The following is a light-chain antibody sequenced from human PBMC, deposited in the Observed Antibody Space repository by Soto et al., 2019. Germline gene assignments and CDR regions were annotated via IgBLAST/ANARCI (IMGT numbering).Light chain of an antibody. V-gene: IGLV2-14*01. J-gene: IGLJ3*02. Sequence: QAVVTQPASVSGSPGQSITISCTGTSSDIGGYNYVSWYQQHPGKAPKLMIYEVSNRPSGVSDRFSGSKSGNTASLTISGLQAEYEADYYCSSFTTITTLEVFGGGTKVTVL. CDR3: SSFTTITTLEV. CDR1: SSDIGGYNY. CDR2: EVS.